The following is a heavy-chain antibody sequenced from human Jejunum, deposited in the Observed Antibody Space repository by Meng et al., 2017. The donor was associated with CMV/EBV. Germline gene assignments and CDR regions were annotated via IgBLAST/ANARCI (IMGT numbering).Heavy chain of an antibody. J-gene: IGHJ4*02. CDR3: ARHFSGWSYYFDH. CDR1: GYSISSGNY. V-gene: IGHV4-61*07. CDR2: IYSSGLT. Sequence: SGYSISSGNYWGWIRQPPGKGLEWIGHIYSSGLTSYNFPLKSRVTISVDTSKNQFSLNLTSVTAADTAVYYCARHFSGWSYYFDHWGQGMRVTVSS. D-gene: IGHD6-19*01.